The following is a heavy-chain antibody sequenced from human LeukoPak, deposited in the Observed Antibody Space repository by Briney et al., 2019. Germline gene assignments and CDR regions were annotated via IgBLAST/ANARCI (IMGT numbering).Heavy chain of an antibody. D-gene: IGHD1-26*01. CDR3: ARGYSGSYYAYGY. CDR1: GYTFTGYY. Sequence: ASVKVSCKASGYTFTGYYKHWVRQAPGQGLEWMGWINPNSGGRKYAQKFQGRVTMTRDTSISTAFMELSRLRSDDTAVYYCARGYSGSYYAYGYWGQGTLVTVSS. V-gene: IGHV1-2*02. J-gene: IGHJ4*02. CDR2: INPNSGGR.